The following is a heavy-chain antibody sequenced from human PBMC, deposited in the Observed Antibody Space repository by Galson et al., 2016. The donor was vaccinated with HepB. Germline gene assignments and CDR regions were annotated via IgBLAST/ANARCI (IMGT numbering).Heavy chain of an antibody. Sequence: SLRLSCAASGFTVSSNYMTWVRQAPGKGLEWVSFINRYGTTNYADSVKGRFTISRDNSKNTLNLQMNSLRDEDTAVYYCAGGCSGDCTLLDYWGQGTLVTVSS. D-gene: IGHD2-21*02. CDR2: INRYGTT. CDR1: GFTVSSNY. J-gene: IGHJ4*02. CDR3: AGGCSGDCTLLDY. V-gene: IGHV3-53*01.